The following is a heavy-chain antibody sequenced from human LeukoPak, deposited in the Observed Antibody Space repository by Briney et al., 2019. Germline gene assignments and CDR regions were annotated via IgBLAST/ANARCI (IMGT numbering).Heavy chain of an antibody. V-gene: IGHV4-30-2*01. CDR2: IYHSGST. CDR1: GGSVSGGGYY. Sequence: SQTLSLTCTVSGGSVSGGGYYWSWIRQPPGKGLEWIGYIYHSGSTYYNPSLKSRVTISVDRSKNQFSLKLSSVTAADTAVYYCARAGLPYGSGSYYPNWFDPWGQGTLVTVSS. D-gene: IGHD3-10*01. J-gene: IGHJ5*02. CDR3: ARAGLPYGSGSYYPNWFDP.